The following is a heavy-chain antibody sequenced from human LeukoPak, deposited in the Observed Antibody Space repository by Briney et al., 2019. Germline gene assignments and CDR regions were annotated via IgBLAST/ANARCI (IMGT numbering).Heavy chain of an antibody. Sequence: SETLSLTCTVSGGSISSSSYYWGWIRQPPGKGLEWIGSIYYSANTYYNPSLKSRVTISIDTSKNQFSLKLSSVIAADTAVYYCARVGSSTWTSYDRSYNWFDSWGQGTLVTVSS. CDR1: GGSISSSSYY. V-gene: IGHV4-39*07. J-gene: IGHJ5*01. CDR3: ARVGSSTWTSYDRSYNWFDS. CDR2: IYYSANT. D-gene: IGHD6-13*01.